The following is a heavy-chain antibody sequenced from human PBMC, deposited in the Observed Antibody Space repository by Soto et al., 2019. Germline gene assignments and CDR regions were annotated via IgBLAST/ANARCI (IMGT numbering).Heavy chain of an antibody. J-gene: IGHJ4*02. CDR3: AKDTYYYDSSGYYVFDY. CDR1: GFTFSNYG. V-gene: IGHV3-30*18. D-gene: IGHD3-22*01. CDR2: ISYDGSNK. Sequence: GGSLRLSCGDSGFTFSNYGMHWVRQAPGKGLEWVAGISYDGSNKHYADSAQGRFTISRDNSKSTVYLQMNSLRAEDTAIYYCAKDTYYYDSSGYYVFDYWGQGALVTVSS.